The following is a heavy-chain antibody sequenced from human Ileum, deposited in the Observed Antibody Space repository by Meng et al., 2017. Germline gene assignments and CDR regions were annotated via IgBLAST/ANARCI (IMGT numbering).Heavy chain of an antibody. V-gene: IGHV4-4*02. J-gene: IGHJ4*02. CDR3: VRNEGYSLGD. CDR1: CDSICSRDC. CDR2: ISQENGRT. D-gene: IGHD2-21*01. Sequence: HGLQQVSSPGMVKPSGTLSLTSAVSCDSICSRDCVSWVRQPPGKGLEWIGEISQENGRTNYNPSLKSRVTISLDKSKNQFSLNLNTVTAADTAVYYCVRNEGYSLGDWGQGTLVTVSS.